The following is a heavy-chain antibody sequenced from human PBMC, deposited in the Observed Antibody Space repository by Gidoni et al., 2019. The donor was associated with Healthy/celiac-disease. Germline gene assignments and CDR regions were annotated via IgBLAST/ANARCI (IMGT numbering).Heavy chain of an antibody. CDR3: ARHLEQLSLNY. CDR1: GGSISSSSYY. V-gene: IGHV4-39*01. D-gene: IGHD6-13*01. Sequence: QLQLQESGPGLVKPSETLSLTCTVSGGSISSSSYYWGWIRQPPGKGLEWIGSIYYSGSTYYNPSLKSRVTISVDTSKNQFSLKLSSVTAADTAVYYCARHLEQLSLNYWGQGTLVTVSS. CDR2: IYYSGST. J-gene: IGHJ4*02.